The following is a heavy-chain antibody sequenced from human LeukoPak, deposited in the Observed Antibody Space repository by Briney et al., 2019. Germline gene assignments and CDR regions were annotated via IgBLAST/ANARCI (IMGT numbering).Heavy chain of an antibody. CDR1: GGTFSSYA. J-gene: IGHJ5*02. D-gene: IGHD2-15*01. CDR2: INPNSGGT. Sequence: GASVKVSCKASGGTFSSYAISWVRQAPGQGLEWMGWINPNSGGTNYAQKFQGRVTMTGDTSISTAYMELSRLRSDDTAVYYCARGREYCSGGSCYSKAPGFDPWGQGTLVTVSS. CDR3: ARGREYCSGGSCYSKAPGFDP. V-gene: IGHV1-2*02.